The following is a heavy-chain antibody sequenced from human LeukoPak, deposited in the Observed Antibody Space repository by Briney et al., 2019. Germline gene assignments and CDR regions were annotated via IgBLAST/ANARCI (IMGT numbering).Heavy chain of an antibody. CDR2: INPNSGGT. CDR3: ARGITIFGVIRPFYYYMDV. J-gene: IGHJ6*03. D-gene: IGHD3-3*01. V-gene: IGHV1-2*02. CDR1: GYTFTDYY. Sequence: GASVKVSCKASGYTFTDYYIHWMRQAPGQGLEWMGWINPNSGGTNYARKFQGRVTMTRDTSVTTAYMELSRLRSDDTVVYYCARGITIFGVIRPFYYYMDVWGKGTTVTVSS.